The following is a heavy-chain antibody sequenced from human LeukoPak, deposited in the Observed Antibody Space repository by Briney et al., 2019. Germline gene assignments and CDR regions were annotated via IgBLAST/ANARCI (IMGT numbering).Heavy chain of an antibody. V-gene: IGHV3-74*01. D-gene: IGHD3-10*01. CDR2: INSDGSTT. CDR1: GFTFSSYW. CDR3: ARMVPYYFDY. Sequence: PGGSLRLSCAASGFTFSSYWMHWVRQAPGKGLVWVSRINSDGSTTNYADSVKGRFTISRDNAKNTVYLQMNSLRAEDTAVYYCARMVPYYFDYWGQGTLVTVSS. J-gene: IGHJ4*02.